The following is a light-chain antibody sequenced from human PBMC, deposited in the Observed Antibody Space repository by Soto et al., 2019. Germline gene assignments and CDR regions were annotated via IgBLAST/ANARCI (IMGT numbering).Light chain of an antibody. CDR2: GTS. CDR3: QQYGTSPPYT. Sequence: EIVLTQSPVTLSLSPGERATLSCRASQSVSSSNLAWYQQKTGQAPRPLIYGTSSRATGIPDRFSGSGSGIDFTLTISRLEPDDFAVYYCQQYGTSPPYTFGQGTKLEIK. V-gene: IGKV3-20*01. CDR1: QSVSSSN. J-gene: IGKJ2*01.